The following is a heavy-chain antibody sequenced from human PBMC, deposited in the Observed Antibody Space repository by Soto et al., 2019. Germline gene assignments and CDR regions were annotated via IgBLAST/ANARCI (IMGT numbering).Heavy chain of an antibody. CDR1: GYTFTSYY. D-gene: IGHD6-13*01. Sequence: ASVKVSCKASGYTFTSYYMHWVRQAPGQGLEWMGIINPSGGSTSYAQKFQGRVTMTRDTSTSTVYMELSSLRSEDTAVYYCASQAARIAAAGTPRGYYYYGMDVW. CDR2: INPSGGST. CDR3: ASQAARIAAAGTPRGYYYYGMDV. V-gene: IGHV1-46*03. J-gene: IGHJ6*01.